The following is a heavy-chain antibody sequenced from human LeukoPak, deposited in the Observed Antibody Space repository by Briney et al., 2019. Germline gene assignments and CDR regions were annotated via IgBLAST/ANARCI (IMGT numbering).Heavy chain of an antibody. CDR3: ARQGMPYSSSSYFDY. V-gene: IGHV5-51*01. J-gene: IGHJ4*02. Sequence: GESLKISCKGSGYSFTSYWIGWVRQMPGKGLKWMGIIYPGDSDARYSPSFQGQVTISADKSISTAYLQWSSLKASDTAMYYCARQGMPYSSSSYFDYWGQGTLVTVSS. CDR2: IYPGDSDA. D-gene: IGHD6-6*01. CDR1: GYSFTSYW.